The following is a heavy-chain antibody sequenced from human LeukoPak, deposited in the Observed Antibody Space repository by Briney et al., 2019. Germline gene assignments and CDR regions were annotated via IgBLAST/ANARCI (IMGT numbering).Heavy chain of an antibody. Sequence: SETLSLTCTVSGGSMSADHWYWIRQPPGKGLEWIGYVYYSGNTNYNPSLKSRVTISIDTSKNQFSLKLSSVTAADTAVYYCARRNDFGIWGQGTMVTVSS. CDR3: ARRNDFGI. CDR1: GGSMSADH. V-gene: IGHV4-59*08. CDR2: VYYSGNT. J-gene: IGHJ3*02.